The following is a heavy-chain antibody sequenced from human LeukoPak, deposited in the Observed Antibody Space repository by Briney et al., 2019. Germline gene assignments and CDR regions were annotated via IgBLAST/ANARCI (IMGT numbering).Heavy chain of an antibody. CDR3: ATRPSYPVVPAATGRRVHDWFDP. CDR2: INHSGST. V-gene: IGHV4-34*01. D-gene: IGHD2-2*01. J-gene: IGHJ5*02. Sequence: SETLSLTCAVYGGSFSGYYWSWIRQPPGKGLEWIGEINHSGSTNYNPSLKSRVTISVDTSKNQFSLKLSSVTAADTAVYYCATRPSYPVVPAATGRRVHDWFDPWGQGTLVTVSS. CDR1: GGSFSGYY.